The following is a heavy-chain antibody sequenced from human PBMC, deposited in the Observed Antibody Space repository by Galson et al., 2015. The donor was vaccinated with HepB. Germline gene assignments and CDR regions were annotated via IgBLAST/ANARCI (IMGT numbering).Heavy chain of an antibody. CDR1: GGSISSYY. D-gene: IGHD1-26*01. J-gene: IGHJ4*02. V-gene: IGHV4-59*01. Sequence: QVQLQESGPGLVRPSETLSLTCTVSGGSISSYYWSWIRQPPGKGLEWIGYIYYSGSTNYNPSLKSRVTISVDTSKNQFSLKLSSVTAADTAVYYCARLNLAGASTYWGQGTLVTVSS. CDR2: IYYSGST. CDR3: ARLNLAGASTY.